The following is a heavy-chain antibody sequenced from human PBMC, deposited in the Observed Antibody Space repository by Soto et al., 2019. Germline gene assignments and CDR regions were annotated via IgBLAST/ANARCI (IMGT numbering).Heavy chain of an antibody. Sequence: SETLSLTCAVYSGSFSDYYWSWIRQPPGKGLEWIGEINHSGSTNYNPSLKSRVTISVDTSKNQFSLMLSSVTAADTAVYYCARSGYSSGWYMGWGQGTLVTVSS. J-gene: IGHJ4*02. CDR3: ARSGYSSGWYMG. CDR2: INHSGST. CDR1: SGSFSDYY. V-gene: IGHV4-34*01. D-gene: IGHD6-19*01.